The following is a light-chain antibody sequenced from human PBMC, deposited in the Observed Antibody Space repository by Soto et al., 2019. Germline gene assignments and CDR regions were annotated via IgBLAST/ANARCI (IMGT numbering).Light chain of an antibody. CDR3: QQYHNWPPQYT. Sequence: EIVMTQSPASLSVSPGDGATLSCRASHSVASNVAWYQQKPGQGPRLLIHGASTRAVGVPARFSGSGSGTDFTLTISSLQSEDFAVYYCQQYHNWPPQYTSGQGTKLQIK. CDR2: GAS. V-gene: IGKV3-15*01. J-gene: IGKJ2*01. CDR1: HSVASN.